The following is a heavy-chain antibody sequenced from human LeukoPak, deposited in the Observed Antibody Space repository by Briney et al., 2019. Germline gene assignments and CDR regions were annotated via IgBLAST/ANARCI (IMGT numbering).Heavy chain of an antibody. V-gene: IGHV4-31*03. Sequence: SETLSLTCTVSGGSISSGGYYWSWIRQHPGKGLEWIGYISNSGSTYYNPSLRSRIFISVDTSQNQFSLRLSSVTAADTAVYYCAREIPNCYDSSGPRLNDAFDIWGQGTMVTVSS. CDR3: AREIPNCYDSSGPRLNDAFDI. CDR1: GGSISSGGYY. J-gene: IGHJ3*02. CDR2: ISNSGST. D-gene: IGHD3-22*01.